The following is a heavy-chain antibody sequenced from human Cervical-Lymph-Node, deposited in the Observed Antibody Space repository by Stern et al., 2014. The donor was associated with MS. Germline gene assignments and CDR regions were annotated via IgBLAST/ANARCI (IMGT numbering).Heavy chain of an antibody. J-gene: IGHJ4*02. Sequence: VQLVESGPGLVKPSETLSLTCSVSGGSISRSTYYWGWIRQPPGKGLEWIGSIYYSGTTYYNPSLQSRVTIDTSTTQFSLRLQPVTAADTAVYYCARHDGWLPHYWSQGTLVTVSS. CDR2: IYYSGTT. CDR3: ARHDGWLPHY. V-gene: IGHV4-39*01. CDR1: GGSISRSTYY. D-gene: IGHD5-12*01.